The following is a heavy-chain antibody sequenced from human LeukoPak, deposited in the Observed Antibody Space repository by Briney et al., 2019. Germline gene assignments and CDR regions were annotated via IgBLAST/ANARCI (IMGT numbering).Heavy chain of an antibody. J-gene: IGHJ4*02. CDR2: ISGSSGNI. CDR1: GFTFSRFS. D-gene: IGHD2-21*02. Sequence: LPGGSLRLSCAASGFTFSRFSMTWVRQAPGKGLEWVSYISGSSGNIHYADSVKGRFTISRDNAKNSLRLQMNSLRAEDTAVYYCARDTAFSFDYWGQGNLVTVSS. V-gene: IGHV3-48*01. CDR3: ARDTAFSFDY.